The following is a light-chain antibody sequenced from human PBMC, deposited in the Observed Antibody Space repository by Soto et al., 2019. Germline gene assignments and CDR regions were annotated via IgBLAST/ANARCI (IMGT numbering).Light chain of an antibody. J-gene: IGLJ2*01. V-gene: IGLV2-14*03. Sequence: QSALTQPASVSGSPGQSITISCTGTSSDVGGYNYVSWYQHHPGKAPKLMIYDVSNRPSGVSNRFSGSKSGNTASLTISGLQAEDEADYYCVAWDDSLNGYVVFGGGTKVTVL. CDR2: DVS. CDR1: SSDVGGYNY. CDR3: VAWDDSLNGYVV.